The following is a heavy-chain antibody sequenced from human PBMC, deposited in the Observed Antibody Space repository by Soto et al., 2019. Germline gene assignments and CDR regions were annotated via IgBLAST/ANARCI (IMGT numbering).Heavy chain of an antibody. Sequence: SGSLPLTCAVGRSVLRGYYRSWIRQPPGKGLEWIGYVFYTGRANYNASLKSRVSISLDTSNYQFSLKLSSVTAADTAVYYCARDGDGRMATNPYYYNGMDVWGPGTTVTVSS. CDR1: RSVLRGYY. J-gene: IGHJ6*02. D-gene: IGHD2-21*02. V-gene: IGHV4-59*01. CDR3: ARDGDGRMATNPYYYNGMDV. CDR2: VFYTGRA.